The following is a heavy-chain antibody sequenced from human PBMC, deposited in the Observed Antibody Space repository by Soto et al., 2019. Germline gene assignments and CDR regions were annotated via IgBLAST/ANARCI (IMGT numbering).Heavy chain of an antibody. D-gene: IGHD2-2*01. J-gene: IGHJ3*02. CDR3: ARESRDIVVVPAAHDAFDI. CDR1: GYTFTSYY. CDR2: INPSGGST. Sequence: ASVKVSCKASGYTFTSYYMHRVRQAPGKRLEWMGIINPSGGSTSYAQKFQGRVTMTRDTSTSTVYMELSSLRSEDTAVYYCARESRDIVVVPAAHDAFDIWGQGTMVTVS. V-gene: IGHV1-46*03.